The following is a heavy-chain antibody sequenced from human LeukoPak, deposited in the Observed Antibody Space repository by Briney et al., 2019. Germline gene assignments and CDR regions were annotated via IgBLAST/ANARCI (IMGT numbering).Heavy chain of an antibody. CDR2: IYYIETT. J-gene: IGHJ6*03. CDR1: GGSIGTTNYY. CDR3: ARQRADYFYYYVDV. Sequence: PSETLSLTCTGSGGSIGTTNYYWGWLRQPPGKGLEWNGSIYYIETTYDNPSLESRVTISIETSKNQFSLKLSSVTAADTAVYYCARQRADYFYYYVDVWGKGTTVTVS. V-gene: IGHV4-39*01. D-gene: IGHD3-9*01.